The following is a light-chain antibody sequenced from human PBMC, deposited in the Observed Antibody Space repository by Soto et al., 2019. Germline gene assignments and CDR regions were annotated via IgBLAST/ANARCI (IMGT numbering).Light chain of an antibody. V-gene: IGLV1-51*01. CDR1: SSNLGRHY. Sequence: QSVLTPPPSVSATPGQKVTISCSGSSSNLGRHYVAWYQQVPGTAPKVLICDNDKRPSGIPDRFSGSKSGTSATLGITGLQTGDEADYYCGTYDSGLDYWVFGGGTKLTVL. J-gene: IGLJ2*01. CDR3: GTYDSGLDYWV. CDR2: DND.